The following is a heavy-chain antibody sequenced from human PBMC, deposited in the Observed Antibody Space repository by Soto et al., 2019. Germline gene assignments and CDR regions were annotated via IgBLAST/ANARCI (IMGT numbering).Heavy chain of an antibody. CDR1: GSIFSGYG. V-gene: IGHV3-33*01. Sequence: QKYLVESGGGVVQPGGSLRLSCVASGSIFSGYGMHWVRQAPGKGLEWVAVIWYDGSNKYYADSVKGRFTISRDNSKNMLDLEMDSLRAEGTAVYYCARDGIGGTVFRGFCDYWAQGTLVTVSS. CDR2: IWYDGSNK. J-gene: IGHJ4*02. D-gene: IGHD3-10*02. CDR3: ARDGIGGTVFRGFCDY.